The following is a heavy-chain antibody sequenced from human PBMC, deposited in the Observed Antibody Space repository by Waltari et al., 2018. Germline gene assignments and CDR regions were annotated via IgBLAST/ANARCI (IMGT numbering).Heavy chain of an antibody. V-gene: IGHV3-21*02. J-gene: IGHJ5*02. D-gene: IGHD1-26*01. CDR1: GFTFSSYS. CDR2: STGAGSYA. CDR3: ARVNSGTPNWFDP. Sequence: EVQLVESGGGLVTPGGSLRLSCAGSGFTFSSYSMGWVRQAPGKGLEGVSSSTGAGSYAYYGDSVKGRFTISRDNAQNSLSLQMHSLRVEDSAIYYCARVNSGTPNWFDPWGQGTLVSVSS.